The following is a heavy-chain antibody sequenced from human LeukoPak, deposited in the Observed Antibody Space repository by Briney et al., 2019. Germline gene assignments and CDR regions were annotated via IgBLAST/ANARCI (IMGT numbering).Heavy chain of an antibody. CDR3: ARLVGSSSYYLDN. Sequence: SETLSLTCSVSGGSMSYYYWSWIRQPPGKRLEWIGYIYYSGSANYNPSLKSRVTISVDTSKNQFSLKLSSVTVADTAVYYCARLVGSSSYYLDNWGQGTLVTVSS. V-gene: IGHV4-59*01. D-gene: IGHD6-13*01. J-gene: IGHJ4*02. CDR1: GGSMSYYY. CDR2: IYYSGSA.